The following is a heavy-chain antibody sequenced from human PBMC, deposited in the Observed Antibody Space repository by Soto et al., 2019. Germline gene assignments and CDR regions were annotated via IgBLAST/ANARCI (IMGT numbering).Heavy chain of an antibody. Sequence: ASVKVSCKASGYTFSSFGISWVRQAPGQGLEWMGWISAYNGNTNYAQKLQARVTMTTDTSTNTAYMELRSLRSDDTAVYYCARDQAVTGQRGAFDIWGQGTMVTVSS. V-gene: IGHV1-18*01. D-gene: IGHD6-19*01. CDR2: ISAYNGNT. CDR1: GYTFSSFG. J-gene: IGHJ3*02. CDR3: ARDQAVTGQRGAFDI.